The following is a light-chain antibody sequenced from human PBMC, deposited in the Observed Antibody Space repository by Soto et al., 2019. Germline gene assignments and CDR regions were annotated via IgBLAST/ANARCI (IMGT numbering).Light chain of an antibody. J-gene: IGKJ1*01. V-gene: IGKV1D-13*01. CDR1: QDISSA. CDR2: DAS. Sequence: AIQLTQSPSSLSASVGDRVTITCRASQDISSALAWYQQKPGRAPKLLIYDASNLQSGVPSRFSGSGSGTDFTLTISSLQPEDFATYSCQQFNNYPRTFGQGTKVEIK. CDR3: QQFNNYPRT.